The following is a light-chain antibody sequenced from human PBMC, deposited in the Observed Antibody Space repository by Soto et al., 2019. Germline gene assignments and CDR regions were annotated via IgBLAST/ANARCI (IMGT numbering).Light chain of an antibody. J-gene: IGLJ2*01. Sequence: SYELTQPPSLSVSPGQTARITCSGDKLGDKYACWYQQKPGQSPVLVIYQDSKRPSGIPERFSGSNSGNTATLTISGTQAMDEADYYCQAWDRSTAVFGGGTKLTVL. CDR2: QDS. CDR1: KLGDKY. CDR3: QAWDRSTAV. V-gene: IGLV3-1*01.